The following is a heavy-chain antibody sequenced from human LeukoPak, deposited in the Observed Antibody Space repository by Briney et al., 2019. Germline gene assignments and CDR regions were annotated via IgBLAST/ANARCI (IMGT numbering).Heavy chain of an antibody. V-gene: IGHV5-51*01. CDR3: ARTYYYDSSGYYLVGAFDI. J-gene: IGHJ3*02. D-gene: IGHD3-22*01. Sequence: GESLKISCKGSGYSFTSYWIGWVRQMPGKGLEWMGIIYPGDSDTRYSPSFQGQVTISADKSISTAYLQWSSLKASDTAMYYCARTYYYDSSGYYLVGAFDIWGQGTMVTVSS. CDR1: GYSFTSYW. CDR2: IYPGDSDT.